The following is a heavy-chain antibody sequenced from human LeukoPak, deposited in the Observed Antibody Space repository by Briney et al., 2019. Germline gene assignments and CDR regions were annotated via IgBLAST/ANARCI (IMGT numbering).Heavy chain of an antibody. Sequence: GASVKVSCKASGYTFTGYYMHWVRQAPGQGLEWMGWINSNNGATNYAQRFQGRVTMTRDTSISTAYMELSRLRSDDSAVYYCARYFYDSSGSSSDAYDIWGQGTMVTVSS. J-gene: IGHJ3*02. V-gene: IGHV1-2*02. CDR2: INSNNGAT. D-gene: IGHD3-22*01. CDR1: GYTFTGYY. CDR3: ARYFYDSSGSSSDAYDI.